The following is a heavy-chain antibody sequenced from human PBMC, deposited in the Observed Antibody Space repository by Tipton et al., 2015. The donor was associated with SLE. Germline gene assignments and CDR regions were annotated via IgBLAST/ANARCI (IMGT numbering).Heavy chain of an antibody. D-gene: IGHD1-26*01. CDR2: INHSGST. CDR3: ARSQSGY. V-gene: IGHV4-34*01. J-gene: IGHJ4*02. Sequence: TLSLTCAVYGGSFSGYYWSWIRQPPGKGLEWIGEINHSGSTNYNPSLKSRVTISVNTSKNQFSLKLCSVTAADTAVYYCARSQSGYWGQGTLVTVSS. CDR1: GGSFSGYY.